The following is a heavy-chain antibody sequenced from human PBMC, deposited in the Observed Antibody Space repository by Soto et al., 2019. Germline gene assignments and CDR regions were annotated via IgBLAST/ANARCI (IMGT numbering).Heavy chain of an antibody. CDR3: ASGYCSSTSCYYGQGGRYGMDV. J-gene: IGHJ6*02. CDR1: GYAFTGYY. V-gene: IGHV1-2*02. Sequence: ASVKVSCKASGYAFTGYYMHWVRQAPVRGLEWMGWINPNSGGTNYAQKFQGRVTMTRDTSISTAYMELSRLRSDDTAVYYCASGYCSSTSCYYGQGGRYGMDVWGQGTTVTLSS. D-gene: IGHD2-2*01. CDR2: INPNSGGT.